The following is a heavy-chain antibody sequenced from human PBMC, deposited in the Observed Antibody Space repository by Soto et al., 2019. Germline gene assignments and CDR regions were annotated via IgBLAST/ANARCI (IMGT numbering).Heavy chain of an antibody. CDR3: VLWTRYSSGWYENWFDP. J-gene: IGHJ5*02. CDR1: GGTFSSYT. V-gene: IGHV1-69*02. CDR2: IIPILGIA. Sequence: QVQLVQSGAEVKKPGSSVKVSCKASGGTFSSYTISWVRQAPGQGLEWMGRIIPILGIANYAQKFQGRVTITADKSTSTAYMELSSLRSEDTAVYYCVLWTRYSSGWYENWFDPWGQGTLVTVSS. D-gene: IGHD6-19*01.